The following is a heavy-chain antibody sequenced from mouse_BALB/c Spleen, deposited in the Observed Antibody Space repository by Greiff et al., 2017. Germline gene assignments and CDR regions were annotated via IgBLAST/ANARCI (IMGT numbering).Heavy chain of an antibody. CDR1: GYAFSSYW. Sequence: QVQLQQSGAELVRPGSSVKISCKASGYAFSSYWMNWVKQRPGQGLEWIGQIYPGDGDTNYNGKFKGKATLTADKSSSTAYMQLSSLTSEDSAVYFCARGDGNYGYAMDYWGQGTSVTVSS. D-gene: IGHD2-1*01. CDR2: IYPGDGDT. V-gene: IGHV1-80*01. J-gene: IGHJ4*01. CDR3: ARGDGNYGYAMDY.